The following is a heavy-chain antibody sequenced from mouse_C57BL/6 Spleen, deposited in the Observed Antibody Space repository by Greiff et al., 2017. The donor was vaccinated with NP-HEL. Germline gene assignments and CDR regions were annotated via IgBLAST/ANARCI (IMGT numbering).Heavy chain of an antibody. D-gene: IGHD1-1*01. CDR3: ARNHIYYGSSYSDY. CDR2: INPNNGGT. Sequence: EVQLQQSGPELVKPGASVKISCKASGYTFTDYYMNWVKQSHGKSLERIGDINPNNGGTSYNQKFKGKATLTVDKSSSTAYMELRSLTSEDSAVYYCARNHIYYGSSYSDYWGQGTTLTVSS. V-gene: IGHV1-26*01. J-gene: IGHJ2*01. CDR1: GYTFTDYY.